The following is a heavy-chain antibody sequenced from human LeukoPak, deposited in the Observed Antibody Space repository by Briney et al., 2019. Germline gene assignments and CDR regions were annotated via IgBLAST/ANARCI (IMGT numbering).Heavy chain of an antibody. V-gene: IGHV4-59*01. J-gene: IGHJ4*02. D-gene: IGHD1-7*01. CDR1: GGSISSYY. CDR2: IYYSGST. CDR3: ARGTGTTSLDY. Sequence: SETLCLTCTVSGGSISSYYWSWIRQPPGKGLEWSGYIYYSGSTNYNPSLTSRVTITVDTSKNQFSLKLSSVTAADTAVYYCARGTGTTSLDYWGQGTLVTVSS.